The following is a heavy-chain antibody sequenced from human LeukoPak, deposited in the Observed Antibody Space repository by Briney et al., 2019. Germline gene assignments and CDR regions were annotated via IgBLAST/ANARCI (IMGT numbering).Heavy chain of an antibody. CDR3: ARRDPWRGYSYGIDY. Sequence: PGRSLRLSCAASGFTFSYYEMNWVRQAPGKGLEWVSYISSSGSTIYYADSVKGRFTISRDNAKNSLYLQMNTLRAEDTAVYYCARRDPWRGYSYGIDYWGQGTLVTVSS. V-gene: IGHV3-48*03. D-gene: IGHD5-18*01. CDR1: GFTFSYYE. J-gene: IGHJ4*02. CDR2: ISSSGSTI.